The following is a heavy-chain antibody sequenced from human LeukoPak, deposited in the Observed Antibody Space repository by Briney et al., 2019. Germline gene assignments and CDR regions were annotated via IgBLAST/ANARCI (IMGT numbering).Heavy chain of an antibody. CDR1: GYTFTSYD. V-gene: IGHV1-8*03. CDR3: ARGRQGLSRQGYNWFDP. J-gene: IGHJ5*02. CDR2: MNPNSGNT. D-gene: IGHD6-19*01. Sequence: ASVKVSCKASGYTFTSYDINWVRQAPGQGLEWMGWMNPNSGNTGYAQKFQGRVTITRNTSISTAYMELSSLRSEDTAVYYCARGRQGLSRQGYNWFDPWGQGTLVTVSS.